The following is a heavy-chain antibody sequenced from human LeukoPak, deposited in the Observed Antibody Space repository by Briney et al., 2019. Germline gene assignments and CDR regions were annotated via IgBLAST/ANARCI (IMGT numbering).Heavy chain of an antibody. D-gene: IGHD2-21*01. Sequence: PSHTLSLTCTVSGGSISSGDYYWSWIRQPPGKGLEWIGSTYYSGSTYYNPSLKSRVTTSIDTSKNQFSLKLSAVTAADTAVYYCAREDSRFDPWGQGTLVTVSS. CDR2: TYYSGST. CDR3: AREDSRFDP. CDR1: GGSISSGDYY. J-gene: IGHJ5*02. V-gene: IGHV4-30-4*01.